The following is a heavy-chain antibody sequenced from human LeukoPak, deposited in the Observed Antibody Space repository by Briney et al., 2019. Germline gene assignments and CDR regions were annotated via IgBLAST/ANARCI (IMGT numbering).Heavy chain of an antibody. J-gene: IGHJ4*02. Sequence: GGSLRLSCAASGFTFSSYWMSWIRQAPGKGLEWVANIKQDGSDKYYVDSVKGRFTISRDNAQNSLYLQMNSLRAEDTAVYYCARELTTGATHDYWGQGTLVTVSS. CDR1: GFTFSSYW. D-gene: IGHD4-17*01. V-gene: IGHV3-7*01. CDR3: ARELTTGATHDY. CDR2: IKQDGSDK.